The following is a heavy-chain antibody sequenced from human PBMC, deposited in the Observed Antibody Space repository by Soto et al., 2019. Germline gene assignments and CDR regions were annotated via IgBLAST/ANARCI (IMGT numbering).Heavy chain of an antibody. V-gene: IGHV3-23*01. J-gene: IGHJ6*02. CDR1: GFTFSNYS. Sequence: EVQLLESGGGLVQPGGSLRLSCAASGFTFSNYSMSWVRQAPGKGLEWVSGMNSGGRSYYADSVKGRFTISRDTSKNMLYLQMNSLRADDTAVFYCAKALQYSSSRDYFYYGMDVWGQGTTDTVSS. CDR2: MNSGGRS. CDR3: AKALQYSSSRDYFYYGMDV. D-gene: IGHD6-6*01.